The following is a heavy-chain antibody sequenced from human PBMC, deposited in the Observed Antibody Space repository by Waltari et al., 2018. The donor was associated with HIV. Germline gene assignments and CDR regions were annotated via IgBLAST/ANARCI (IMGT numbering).Heavy chain of an antibody. CDR1: GFNFEDYD. D-gene: IGHD3-22*01. V-gene: IGHV3-9*01. J-gene: IGHJ3*02. CDR2: IGGIGGQI. CDR3: AGRKSIIVVAGGNDDFEI. Sequence: EVQLVESGGGVVQPGMSLRLSCVGTGFNFEDYDMYWVRQVPGKGLEWVAGIGGIGGQIAYADSVKARFTMSRDNAKKSLFLEMNSLRREDTAFYQCAGRKSIIVVAGGNDDFEIWGQGTKVTVSS.